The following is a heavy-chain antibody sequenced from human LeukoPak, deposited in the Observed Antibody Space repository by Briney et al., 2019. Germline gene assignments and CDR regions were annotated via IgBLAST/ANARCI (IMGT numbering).Heavy chain of an antibody. CDR1: GYSFTNYG. J-gene: IGHJ6*02. V-gene: IGHV1-18*01. CDR2: TSVYSGNT. D-gene: IGHD1-14*01. CDR3: AREVRSAGPEYYYYGMDV. Sequence: ASVKVSCKASGYSFTNYGITWVRQAPGQGLEWMGCTSVYSGNTNYAQKLQGRVTMTTDTSTSTAYMEVRSLRSDDTAVYYCAREVRSAGPEYYYYGMDVWGQGTTVTVSS.